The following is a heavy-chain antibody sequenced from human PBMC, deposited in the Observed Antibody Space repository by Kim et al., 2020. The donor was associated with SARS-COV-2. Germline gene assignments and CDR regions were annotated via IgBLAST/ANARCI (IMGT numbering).Heavy chain of an antibody. J-gene: IGHJ4*02. CDR2: INHSGST. CDR1: GGSFSGYY. CDR3: ARGRHVQGHDY. Sequence: SETLSLTCAVYGGSFSGYYWSWIRQPPGKGLEWIGEINHSGSTNYNPSLKSRVTISVDTSKNQFSLKLSSVTAADTAVYYCARGRHVQGHDYWGQGTLVTVSS. V-gene: IGHV4-34*01.